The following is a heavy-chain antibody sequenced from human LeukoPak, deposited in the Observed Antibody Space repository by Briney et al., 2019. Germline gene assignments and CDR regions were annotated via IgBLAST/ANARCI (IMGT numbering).Heavy chain of an antibody. D-gene: IGHD6-13*01. J-gene: IGHJ3*02. V-gene: IGHV3-64*01. CDR1: GFTFSSYA. Sequence: PGGSLRLSCAASGFTFSSYAMHWVRQAPGKGLEYVSAISSNGGSTYYANSVKGRFTISRDNSKNTLYLQMNSLRAEDTAVYYCARDGPTRSSWYLHAFDIWGQGTMVTVSS. CDR3: ARDGPTRSSWYLHAFDI. CDR2: ISSNGGST.